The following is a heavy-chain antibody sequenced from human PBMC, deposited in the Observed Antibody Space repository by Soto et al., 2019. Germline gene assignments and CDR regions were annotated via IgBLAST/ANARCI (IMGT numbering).Heavy chain of an antibody. J-gene: IGHJ4*02. D-gene: IGHD2-2*01. CDR1: GGSISSGGYY. CDR2: IYYSGNT. V-gene: IGHV4-31*11. CDR3: ASVVCGTTNCTTFDF. Sequence: QVQLQESGPGLVKPSQTLSLTCAVSGGSISSGGYYWSWIRQHPGKGLEWIGYIYYSGNTHYNASLKSRVTISMDTSKNQFSLNLSSVTAADTAVYYCASVVCGTTNCTTFDFWGQGTLVTVSS.